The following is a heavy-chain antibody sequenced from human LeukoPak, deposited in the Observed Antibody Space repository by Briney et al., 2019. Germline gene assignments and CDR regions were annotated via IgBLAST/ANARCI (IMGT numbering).Heavy chain of an antibody. CDR2: ITSGETYI. CDR1: GFTFSTYN. V-gene: IGHV3-21*01. CDR3: ARGVNYHGSGSYLRDWFDP. J-gene: IGHJ5*02. Sequence: GGSLRLSCAASGFTFSTYNMNWLRQAPGKGLEWVSSITSGETYIYYADSVKGRFTISRDNAKNSLFLQVNSLRAEDTAVYYCARGVNYHGSGSYLRDWFDPWGQGTLVTVSS. D-gene: IGHD3-10*01.